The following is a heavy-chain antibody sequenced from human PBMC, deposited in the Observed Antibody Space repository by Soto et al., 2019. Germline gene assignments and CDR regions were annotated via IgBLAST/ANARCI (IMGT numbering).Heavy chain of an antibody. D-gene: IGHD6-13*01. CDR3: ARDTAYDSSSSI. J-gene: IGHJ4*02. CDR1: GFTFSSYS. Sequence: GGSLRLSCAASGFTFSSYSMNWVRQAPGKGLEWVSSISSCSSYIYYADSVKGRFTISRDNAKNSLYLQMNSLRAEDTAVYYCARDTAYDSSSSIWGQGTLVTVSS. CDR2: ISSCSSYI. V-gene: IGHV3-21*01.